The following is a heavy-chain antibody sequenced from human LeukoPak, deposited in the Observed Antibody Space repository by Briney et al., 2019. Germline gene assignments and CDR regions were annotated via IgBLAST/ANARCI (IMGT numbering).Heavy chain of an antibody. D-gene: IGHD2-21*02. CDR3: AKDYCGGDCSTFDY. CDR1: GFTFSSYG. CDR2: ISYDGSNK. J-gene: IGHJ4*02. V-gene: IGHV3-30*18. Sequence: PGGSLRLSCAASGFTFSSYGMHWVRQAPGKGLEWVAVISYDGSNKYYADSVKGRFTISRDNSKNTLYLQMNSLRAEDMAVYYCAKDYCGGDCSTFDYWGQGTLVTVSS.